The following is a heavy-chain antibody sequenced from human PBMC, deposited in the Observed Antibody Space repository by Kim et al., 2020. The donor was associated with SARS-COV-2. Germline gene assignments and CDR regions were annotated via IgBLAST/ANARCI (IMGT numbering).Heavy chain of an antibody. J-gene: IGHJ3*01. D-gene: IGHD6-13*01. V-gene: IGHV3-23*01. Sequence: YYADSVKGRFTISRDNSKNTLYLQMNSLRAEDTAVYYCAKVLPGIAAAQPWGQGTMVTVSS. CDR3: AKVLPGIAAAQP.